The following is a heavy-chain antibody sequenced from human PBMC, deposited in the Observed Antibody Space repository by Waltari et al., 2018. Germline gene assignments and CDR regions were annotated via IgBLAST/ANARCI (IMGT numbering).Heavy chain of an antibody. CDR1: GFDFVKYA. CDR2: MTGTGGGPLYANSP. V-gene: IGHV3-23*01. CDR3: AKGSGMDV. Sequence: EVQVLESGGDLVQPGGSLRLSGFAAGFDFVKYARSWVRQTPGKGLAWVSTMTGTGGGPLYANSPYYADSVKGRFTISRDNSKNTIYLQMSSLNAEDTAIYYCAKGSGMDVWGQGTTVTVSS. J-gene: IGHJ6*02.